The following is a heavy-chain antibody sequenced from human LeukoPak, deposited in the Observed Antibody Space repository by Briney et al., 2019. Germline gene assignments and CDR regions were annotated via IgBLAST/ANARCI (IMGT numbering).Heavy chain of an antibody. J-gene: IGHJ4*02. D-gene: IGHD2-2*01. Sequence: GGSLRLSCAASGFTFSSSAMSWVRQAPGKGLEWVSSISGTTNYMYYADSVKGRFTISRDNAKNSLHLQMNSLRAEDTAVYYCARVGYCSSSTCRNFFDYWGQGTLVTVSS. V-gene: IGHV3-21*01. CDR2: ISGTTNYM. CDR3: ARVGYCSSSTCRNFFDY. CDR1: GFTFSSSA.